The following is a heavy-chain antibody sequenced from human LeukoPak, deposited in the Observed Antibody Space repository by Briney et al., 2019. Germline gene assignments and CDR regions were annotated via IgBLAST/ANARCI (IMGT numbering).Heavy chain of an antibody. CDR2: ICAAGHT. CDR1: GFTFSSYD. D-gene: IGHD1-1*01. Sequence: GGSLRLSCAASGFTFSSYDMHWVRQVPGKGLEWVSGICAAGHTYYTVSVKGRFTISRENGKNYLYLQMNDLRPGDTAFYYCAIGPEGWNYWGQGPLVPVSS. CDR3: AIGPEGWNY. V-gene: IGHV3-13*01. J-gene: IGHJ4*02.